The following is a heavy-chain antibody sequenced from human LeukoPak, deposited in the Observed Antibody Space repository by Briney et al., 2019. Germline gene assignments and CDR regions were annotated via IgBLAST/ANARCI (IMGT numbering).Heavy chain of an antibody. J-gene: IGHJ4*02. CDR2: IWYDGSNK. V-gene: IGHV3-33*01. CDR3: ASAAMVRGVISAGLDR. Sequence: GRSLGLSCAASGFTFSSYGMHWVRQAPGKGLEWVAVIWYDGSNKYYADSVKGRFTISRDNSKNTLYLQMNSLRAEDTAVYYCASAAMVRGVISAGLDRWGQGALVTVSS. D-gene: IGHD3-10*01. CDR1: GFTFSSYG.